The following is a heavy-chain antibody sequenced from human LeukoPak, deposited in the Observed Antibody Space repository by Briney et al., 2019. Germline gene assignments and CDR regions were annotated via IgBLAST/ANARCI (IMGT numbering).Heavy chain of an antibody. V-gene: IGHV1-18*04. Sequence: ASVKVSCKASGYTFTNYGVSWVRQAPGQGLEWIGWINANTANVNYAQSLQGRVTVTTDTSTNTAYMELRSLRSDDTAVYYCARDFAYNVDYWGQGTLVTVSS. CDR3: ARDFAYNVDY. J-gene: IGHJ4*02. CDR1: GYTFTNYG. D-gene: IGHD5-24*01. CDR2: INANTANV.